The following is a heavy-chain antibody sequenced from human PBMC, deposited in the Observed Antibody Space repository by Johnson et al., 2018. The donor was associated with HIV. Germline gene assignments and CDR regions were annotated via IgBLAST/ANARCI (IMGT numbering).Heavy chain of an antibody. CDR2: IGTAGDT. Sequence: VQLVESGGGVVQPGRSLRLSCAASGFTFSSYDMHWVRQATGKGLEWVSAIGTAGDTYYPGSVKGRFTISRDNAKNSLYLQMNSLRAEDTALYYCARDCRNSTSCLAFDIWGQGTMVTVSS. D-gene: IGHD2/OR15-2a*01. J-gene: IGHJ3*02. CDR1: GFTFSSYD. CDR3: ARDCRNSTSCLAFDI. V-gene: IGHV3-13*01.